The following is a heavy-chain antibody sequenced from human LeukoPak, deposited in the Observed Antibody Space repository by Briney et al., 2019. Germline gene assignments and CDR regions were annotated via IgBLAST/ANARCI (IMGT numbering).Heavy chain of an antibody. D-gene: IGHD3-22*01. CDR1: GGSFSGYY. Sequence: SETLSLTCAVYGGSFSGYYWSWIRQPPGKGLEWIGEINHSGSTNYNPSLKSRVTISVDTSKNQFSLKLSSVTAADTAVYYCARDSPPEGDYYDSSGFRRGGGYWGQGTLVTVSS. CDR3: ARDSPPEGDYYDSSGFRRGGGY. V-gene: IGHV4-34*01. J-gene: IGHJ4*02. CDR2: INHSGST.